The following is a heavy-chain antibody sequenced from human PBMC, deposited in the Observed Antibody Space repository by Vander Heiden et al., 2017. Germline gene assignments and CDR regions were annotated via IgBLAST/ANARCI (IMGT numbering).Heavy chain of an antibody. Sequence: EVQLVESGGGLVQPGRSLRLSCAASGFTFDDFAMHWVRQVLGKGLEVVSGISWNGDNMGYADSVKGRFTISRDNAKNSLYLEMNSLRPEDTALYYCAKDVDYGINYYDGMDVWGQGTTVTVSS. V-gene: IGHV3-9*01. CDR3: AKDVDYGINYYDGMDV. CDR1: GFTFDDFA. CDR2: ISWNGDNM. J-gene: IGHJ6*01. D-gene: IGHD3-16*01.